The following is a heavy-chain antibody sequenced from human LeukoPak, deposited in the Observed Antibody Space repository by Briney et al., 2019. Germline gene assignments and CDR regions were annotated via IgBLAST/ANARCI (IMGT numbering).Heavy chain of an antibody. Sequence: GGSLRLSCAASGFTFSSYGMHWVRQAPGKGLEWVANIKQDGSAKYYVDSVKGRFTISRDNAKNSLYLQMNSLRAEDTAVYYCARIAVQTSTQFDYWGQGTLVTVSS. V-gene: IGHV3-7*01. CDR2: IKQDGSAK. CDR3: ARIAVQTSTQFDY. D-gene: IGHD6-19*01. CDR1: GFTFSSYG. J-gene: IGHJ4*02.